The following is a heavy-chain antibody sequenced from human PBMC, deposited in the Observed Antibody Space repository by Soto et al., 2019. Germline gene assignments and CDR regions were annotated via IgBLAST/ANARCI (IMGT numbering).Heavy chain of an antibody. J-gene: IGHJ6*03. CDR2: IYYSGST. CDR3: ARQAVLWFGELSQDYYYYMDV. D-gene: IGHD3-10*01. Sequence: SETLSLTCTVSGGSISSYYWSWIRQPPGKGLEWIGYIYYSGSTNYNPSLKSRVTISVDTSKNQFSLKLSSVTAADTAVYYCARQAVLWFGELSQDYYYYMDVWGKGTTVTVSS. V-gene: IGHV4-59*08. CDR1: GGSISSYY.